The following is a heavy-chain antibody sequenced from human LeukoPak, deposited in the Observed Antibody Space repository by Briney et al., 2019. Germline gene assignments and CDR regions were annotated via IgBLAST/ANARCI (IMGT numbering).Heavy chain of an antibody. J-gene: IGHJ4*02. CDR2: IQFDSNNK. CDR3: ARGATAMVSFYCDY. CDR1: GFTFSSFS. D-gene: IGHD5-18*01. Sequence: GGSLRLSCAASGFTFSSFSMNWVRQAPDKGLEWVAFIQFDSNNKYYADSVKGRFTISRDNSKNTLYLQMNSLRPEDTAVYYCARGATAMVSFYCDYWGQGTLVTVSS. V-gene: IGHV3-30*02.